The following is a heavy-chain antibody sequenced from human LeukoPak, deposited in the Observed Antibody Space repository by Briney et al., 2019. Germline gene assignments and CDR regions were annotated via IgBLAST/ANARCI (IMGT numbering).Heavy chain of an antibody. V-gene: IGHV3-30*18. J-gene: IGHJ4*02. D-gene: IGHD3-22*01. CDR2: ISYDGSNK. Sequence: QSGGSLRLSCAASGSTFSSYGMHWVRQAPGKGLEWVAIISYDGSNKYYADSVKGRFTISRDNSNNTLHLQMNSLRAEDTAVYYCAKENYYDSSGYFSFYFDYWGQGTLVTVSS. CDR3: AKENYYDSSGYFSFYFDY. CDR1: GSTFSSYG.